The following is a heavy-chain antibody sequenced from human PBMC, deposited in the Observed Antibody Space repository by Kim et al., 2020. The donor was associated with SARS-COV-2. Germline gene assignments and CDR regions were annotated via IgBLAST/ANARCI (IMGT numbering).Heavy chain of an antibody. CDR3: ARDREGGSGGYYHY. CDR2: INQDGGNK. J-gene: IGHJ4*02. V-gene: IGHV3-7*01. D-gene: IGHD3-10*01. Sequence: GGSLRLSCVASELKFSNYGMSWVRQAPGKGPEWVANINQDGGNKNYVDSVKGRFTISRDNAKNSLYLQMNSLRVEDTAVYYCARDREGGSGGYYHYWGQGTPVTVSS. CDR1: ELKFSNYG.